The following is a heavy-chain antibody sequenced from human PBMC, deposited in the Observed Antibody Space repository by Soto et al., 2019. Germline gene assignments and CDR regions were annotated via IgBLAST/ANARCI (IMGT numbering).Heavy chain of an antibody. CDR2: ISGSGGST. CDR3: AKGGDTIFGVVIPDYYYYYMDV. V-gene: IGHV3-23*01. Sequence: EVQLLESGGGLVQPGGSLRLSCAASGFTFSSYAMSWVRQAPGKGLEWVSAISGSGGSTYYADSVKGRFTISRDNSKNTMYLQMNSLRDEDTAVYYCAKGGDTIFGVVIPDYYYYYMDVWGKGTTVTVSS. D-gene: IGHD3-3*01. CDR1: GFTFSSYA. J-gene: IGHJ6*03.